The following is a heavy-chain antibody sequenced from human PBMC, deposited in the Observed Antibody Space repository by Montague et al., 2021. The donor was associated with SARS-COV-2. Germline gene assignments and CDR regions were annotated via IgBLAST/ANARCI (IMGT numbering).Heavy chain of an antibody. V-gene: IGHV4-39*01. CDR1: GGSVSSSSYY. CDR3: ARHITGSGNAFDI. D-gene: IGHD3-10*01. J-gene: IGHJ3*02. CDR2: NYYTGST. Sequence: SETRSLTCTVSGGSVSSSSYYWGWIRQPPGKGREWNGSNYYTGSTYYNPSLKSRVTISVDTSKNQFSLKLSSVTAADTAVYYCARHITGSGNAFDIWGQGTMVTVSS.